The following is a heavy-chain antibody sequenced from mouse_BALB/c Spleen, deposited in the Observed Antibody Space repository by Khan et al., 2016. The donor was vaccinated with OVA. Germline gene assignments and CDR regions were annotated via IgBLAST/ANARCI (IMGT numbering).Heavy chain of an antibody. Sequence: EVELVESGGGLVNPGGSLKLSCAASGFSFSSYTMSWVRQTPEKRLEWVATISSGSTYTYYPDSVKGRFTISRDNAKNTLYLQMSILKSEDTAIYYCTRDGNYAHWYFDVWGAGTTVTVAS. CDR3: TRDGNYAHWYFDV. D-gene: IGHD2-1*01. V-gene: IGHV5-6-4*01. J-gene: IGHJ1*01. CDR1: GFSFSSYT. CDR2: ISSGSTYT.